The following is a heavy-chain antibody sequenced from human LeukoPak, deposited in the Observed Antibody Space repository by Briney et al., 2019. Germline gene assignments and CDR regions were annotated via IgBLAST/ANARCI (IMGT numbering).Heavy chain of an antibody. J-gene: IGHJ5*02. D-gene: IGHD2-2*01. CDR3: ARGKVPAAISSWFDP. CDR2: IIPIFGTA. Sequence: APVKVSCKASGGTFSSYAISWVRQAPGQGLEWMGGIIPIFGTANYAQKFQGRVTITTDESTSTAYMELSSLRSEDTAVYYCARGKVPAAISSWFDPWGQGTLVTVSS. V-gene: IGHV1-69*05. CDR1: GGTFSSYA.